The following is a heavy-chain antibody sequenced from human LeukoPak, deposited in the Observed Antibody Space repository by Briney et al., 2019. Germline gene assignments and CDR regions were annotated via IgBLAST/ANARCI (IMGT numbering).Heavy chain of an antibody. J-gene: IGHJ6*02. V-gene: IGHV3-21*01. CDR1: GLTFSSYS. CDR3: ARWPGNMAEIYYGMDV. CDR2: ISSSSSYI. D-gene: IGHD2/OR15-2a*01. Sequence: GGSLRLSCAASGLTFSSYSMNWVRQAPGKGLEWVSSISSSSSYIYYADSVKGRFTISRDNAKNSLYLQMNSLRAEDTAVYYCARWPGNMAEIYYGMDVWGQGTTVTVSS.